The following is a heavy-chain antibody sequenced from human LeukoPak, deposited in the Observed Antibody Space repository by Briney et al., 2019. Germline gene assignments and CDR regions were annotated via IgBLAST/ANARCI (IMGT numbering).Heavy chain of an antibody. J-gene: IGHJ6*02. CDR1: DYTLSELS. CDR3: ATGLGDIPRYYSYALDV. V-gene: IGHV1-24*01. CDR2: FDPESGET. Sequence: ASVKVSCKVSDYTLSELSIHWVRQAPGKGLEWMGGFDPESGETIYAQKFQGRVTMTEDTSTDTAYMDLSSLTSEDTAVYYRATGLGDIPRYYSYALDVWGQGTTVTVSS. D-gene: IGHD3-10*01.